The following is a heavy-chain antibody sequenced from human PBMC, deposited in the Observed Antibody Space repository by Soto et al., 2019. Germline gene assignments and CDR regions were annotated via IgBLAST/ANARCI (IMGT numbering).Heavy chain of an antibody. V-gene: IGHV4-59*08. J-gene: IGHJ4*02. CDR1: GGSISSYY. CDR2: IYYSGST. Sequence: QVQLQESGPGLVKPSETLSLTCTVSGGSISSYYWTWIRQPPGKGLEWIGYIYYSGSTNYNPSLMDQLTISVTTSNNQSSLTPNTGTAADTAAYDCANDGPIAAAGTVFEYWGQGTLVTVSS. CDR3: ANDGPIAAAGTVFEY. D-gene: IGHD6-13*01.